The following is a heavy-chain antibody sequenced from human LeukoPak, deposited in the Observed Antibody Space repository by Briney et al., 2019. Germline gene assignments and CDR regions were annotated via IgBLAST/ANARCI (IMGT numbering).Heavy chain of an antibody. Sequence: PSETLSLTCGVHGESLNDYYWSWVRQAPGKGLEWVAKISPDGSEKYYVDSVKGRFTISRDNAKNSLDLQMSSLRADDTAVYYCARGGSSRFDQWGQGTLVTVSS. CDR2: ISPDGSEK. CDR3: ARGGSSRFDQ. J-gene: IGHJ4*02. CDR1: GESLNDYY. D-gene: IGHD6-13*01. V-gene: IGHV3-7*04.